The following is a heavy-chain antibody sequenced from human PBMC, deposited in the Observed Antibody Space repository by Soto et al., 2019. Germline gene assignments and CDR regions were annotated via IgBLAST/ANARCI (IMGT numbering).Heavy chain of an antibody. J-gene: IGHJ4*02. CDR3: ATILKYYYDSSGYSGDFDY. Sequence: ASVKVSCKVSGYTLTELSMHWVRQAPGKGLEWMGGFDPEDGETIYAQKFQGRVTMTEDTSTDTAYMELSSLRSEDTAVYYCATILKYYYDSSGYSGDFDYWGQGTLVTVSS. CDR1: GYTLTELS. V-gene: IGHV1-24*01. D-gene: IGHD3-22*01. CDR2: FDPEDGET.